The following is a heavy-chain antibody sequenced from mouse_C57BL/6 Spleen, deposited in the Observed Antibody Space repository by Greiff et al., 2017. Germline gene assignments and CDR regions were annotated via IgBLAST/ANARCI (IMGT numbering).Heavy chain of an antibody. V-gene: IGHV1-69*01. CDR3: ARSRSNYGAY. J-gene: IGHJ3*01. Sequence: QVQLQQPGAELVMPGASVKLSCKASGYTFTSYWMHWVKQRPGQGLEWIGEIDPSDSYTNYNQKFKGKSTLTVDKSSSTAYMQLSSLTSEDSAVYYCARSRSNYGAYWGQGTLVTVSA. CDR2: IDPSDSYT. D-gene: IGHD2-5*01. CDR1: GYTFTSYW.